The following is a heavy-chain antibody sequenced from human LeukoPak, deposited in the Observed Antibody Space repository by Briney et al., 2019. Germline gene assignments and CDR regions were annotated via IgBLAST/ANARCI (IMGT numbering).Heavy chain of an antibody. J-gene: IGHJ4*02. CDR1: GFTFSSYA. V-gene: IGHV3-23*01. CDR2: ISGSGGST. CDR3: AKDSSSWYDLPSDFDY. D-gene: IGHD6-13*01. Sequence: SGGSLRLSCAASGFTFSSYAMSWVRQAPGKGLEWVSAISGSGGSTYYADSVKGRFTISRDNSKNTLYLQMNSLRAEDTAVYYCAKDSSSWYDLPSDFDYWGQGTLVTVSS.